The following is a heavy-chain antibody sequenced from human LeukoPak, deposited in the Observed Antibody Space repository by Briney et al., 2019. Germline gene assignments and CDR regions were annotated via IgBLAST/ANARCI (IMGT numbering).Heavy chain of an antibody. CDR3: ARAEDYGDYYFDY. CDR2: IYYSGST. D-gene: IGHD4-17*01. CDR1: GGSISSYY. J-gene: IGHJ4*02. V-gene: IGHV4-59*01. Sequence: PSETLSLTCTVSGGSISSYYWSWIRQPPGKGLEWTGYIYYSGSTNYNPSLKSRVTISVDTSKNQFSLKLSSVTAADTAVYYCARAEDYGDYYFDYWGQGTLVTVSS.